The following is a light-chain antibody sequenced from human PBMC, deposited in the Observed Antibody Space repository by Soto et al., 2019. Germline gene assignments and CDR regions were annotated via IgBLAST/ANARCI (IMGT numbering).Light chain of an antibody. CDR2: DAS. CDR1: QNIWRL. V-gene: IGKV1-12*01. Sequence: IQMTPSPSSVSASVGDRVTITCRASQNIWRLLAWYQQKPGKAPELLIYDASSLQSGVPPRFSGSGSGTDFTLTISSLQPEDFATYYCEQAGGFPITFGQGTRLEIK. J-gene: IGKJ5*01. CDR3: EQAGGFPIT.